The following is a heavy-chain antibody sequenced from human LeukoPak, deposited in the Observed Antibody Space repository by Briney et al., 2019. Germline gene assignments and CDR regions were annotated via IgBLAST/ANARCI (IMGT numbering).Heavy chain of an antibody. CDR2: INSDGSST. J-gene: IGHJ3*02. Sequence: PGGSLRLSCAASGFTFSSYWMHWVRQAPGKGLVWVSRINSDGSSTNYADSVRARFTISRDNAKNTLYLQMNSLRAEDTAVYYCARDPPGDDAFDIWGQGTMVTVSS. CDR3: ARDPPGDDAFDI. CDR1: GFTFSSYW. V-gene: IGHV3-74*01. D-gene: IGHD3-10*01.